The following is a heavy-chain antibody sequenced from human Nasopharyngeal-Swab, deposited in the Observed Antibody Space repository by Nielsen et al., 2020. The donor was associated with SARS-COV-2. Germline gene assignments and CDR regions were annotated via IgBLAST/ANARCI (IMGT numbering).Heavy chain of an antibody. CDR2: IKSKTDGGTT. CDR3: TTETEGSYYYGMDV. V-gene: IGHV3-15*01. J-gene: IGHJ6*02. D-gene: IGHD1-14*01. CDR1: GFTFTTYS. Sequence: GESLKISCAASGFTFTTYSMNWVRQAPGKGLEWVGRIKSKTDGGTTDYAAPVKGRFTISRDDSKNTLYLQMNSLKTEDTAVYYCTTETEGSYYYGMDVWGQGTTVTVSS.